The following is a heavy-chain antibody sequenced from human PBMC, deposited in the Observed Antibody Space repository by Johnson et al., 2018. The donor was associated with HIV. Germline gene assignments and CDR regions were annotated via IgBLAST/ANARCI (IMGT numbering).Heavy chain of an antibody. V-gene: IGHV3-30*18. CDR2: ISHDERNE. CDR1: GFTFSSYA. D-gene: IGHD2-21*01. J-gene: IGHJ3*02. CDR3: AKSVVVVLVGDNDDGVDI. Sequence: VQLVESGVGVVQPGRSLRLSCAASGFTFSSYAMHWVRQAPGKGLEWVAFISHDERNEYYADSVKGRFTISRDNPWNTLSLQMNNLPSEDTAVYYCAKSVVVVLVGDNDDGVDIWGQGTMVTVSS.